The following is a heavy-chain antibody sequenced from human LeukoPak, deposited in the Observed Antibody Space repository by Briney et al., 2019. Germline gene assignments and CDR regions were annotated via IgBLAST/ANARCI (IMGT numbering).Heavy chain of an antibody. CDR2: IYSGVST. V-gene: IGHV3-66*01. D-gene: IGHD1-26*01. CDR1: GFTVSSNY. J-gene: IGHJ4*02. Sequence: GGSLRLSCAASGFTVSSNYMSWVRQAPGKGLEWISVIYSGVSTYHADSVKGRFTISRDNSKNTLYLQMNSLRAEDTAVYYCARSPRIVGARDLYYFDYWGQGTLITVSS. CDR3: ARSPRIVGARDLYYFDY.